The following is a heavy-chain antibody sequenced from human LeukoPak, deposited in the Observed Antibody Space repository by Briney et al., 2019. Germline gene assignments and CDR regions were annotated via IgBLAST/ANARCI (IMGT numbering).Heavy chain of an antibody. V-gene: IGHV3-23*01. CDR3: ANNRYSSRWRGAFDV. D-gene: IGHD6-13*01. CDR2: IGGRDGST. CDR1: GFTFSSYG. Sequence: GGSLRLSCAASGFTFSSYGMSWVRQAPGKGLEWVSTIGGRDGSTYYADSVKGRFTISRDNSKNTLYVQMNSLRAEDTAVYYCANNRYSSRWRGAFDVWGQGTMVTVSP. J-gene: IGHJ3*01.